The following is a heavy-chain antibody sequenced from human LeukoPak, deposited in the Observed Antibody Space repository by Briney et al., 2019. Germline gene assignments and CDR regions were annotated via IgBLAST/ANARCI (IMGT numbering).Heavy chain of an antibody. D-gene: IGHD2-15*01. V-gene: IGHV3-64*01. Sequence: GGSLRLSCAASGFTFSSYAMHWVRQAPGKGLEYVSAISSNGGSTYYANSVKGRFTISRDNSKNTLYLQMGSLRAEVMAVYYCARGSVVVAAMFDYWGQGTLVTVSS. CDR1: GFTFSSYA. CDR2: ISSNGGST. CDR3: ARGSVVVAAMFDY. J-gene: IGHJ4*02.